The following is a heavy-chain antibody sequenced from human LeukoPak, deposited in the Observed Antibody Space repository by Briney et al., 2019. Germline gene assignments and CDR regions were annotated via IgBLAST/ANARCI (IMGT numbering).Heavy chain of an antibody. CDR3: ARKFGESNDY. Sequence: ASVNVSCKASGYTFTSYAISWLRQAPGQGLEWMGWVSAYNGNTNYAQNLQGRVTMPTDTSTSTAYMDLSGLRSDDTAVYYCARKFGESNDYWGQGTLVTVSS. D-gene: IGHD3-10*01. J-gene: IGHJ4*02. CDR1: GYTFTSYA. V-gene: IGHV1-18*01. CDR2: VSAYNGNT.